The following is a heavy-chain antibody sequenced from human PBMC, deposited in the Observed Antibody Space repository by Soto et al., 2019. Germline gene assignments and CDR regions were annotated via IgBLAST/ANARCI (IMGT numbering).Heavy chain of an antibody. CDR3: AREDDYGAYEWDGYFDY. D-gene: IGHD4-17*01. J-gene: IGHJ4*02. CDR2: IYYSGST. Sequence: QVQLQESGPGLVKPSQTLSLTCTVSGGSISSGDYYWSWIRQPPGKGLEWIGYIYYSGSTSYNPSLKIRVTISVDTSKNQFSLKLSSVTAADTAVYYCAREDDYGAYEWDGYFDYWGQGTLVTVSS. CDR1: GGSISSGDYY. V-gene: IGHV4-30-4*01.